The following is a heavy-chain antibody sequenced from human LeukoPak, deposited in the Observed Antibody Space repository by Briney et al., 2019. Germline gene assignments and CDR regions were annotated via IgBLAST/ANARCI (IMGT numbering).Heavy chain of an antibody. J-gene: IGHJ4*02. D-gene: IGHD3-22*01. Sequence: GGSLRLSCAASGFTFSISVMHWVRQAPGKGLEWVAGISSKGDSEHYADSVKGRFTISRDNSKNMLFLLMNSLRPEDTAMYYCARDRSGPAFWGQGTLVTVSS. V-gene: IGHV3-30*03. CDR3: ARDRSGPAF. CDR2: ISSKGDSE. CDR1: GFTFSISV.